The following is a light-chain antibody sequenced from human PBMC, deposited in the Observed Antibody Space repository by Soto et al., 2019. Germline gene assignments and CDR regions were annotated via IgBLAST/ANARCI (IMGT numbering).Light chain of an antibody. V-gene: IGLV4-69*01. J-gene: IGLJ3*02. CDR2: VNSDGSH. CDR1: SGHSIYD. CDR3: QTWGTGIRV. Sequence: QSVLTQSPSASASLGASVKLTCTLSSGHSIYDIAWHQQKPEKGPRYLMKVNSDGSHSKGDGIPDRFSGSSSGAERYLSISSLQSEDEADYYCQTWGTGIRVFGGGTKVTVL.